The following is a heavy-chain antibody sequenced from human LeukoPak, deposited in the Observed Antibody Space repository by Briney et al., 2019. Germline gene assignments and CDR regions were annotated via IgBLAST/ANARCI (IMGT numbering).Heavy chain of an antibody. CDR2: IKQDGSEK. J-gene: IGHJ4*02. V-gene: IGHV3-7*01. Sequence: GGSLRLSCAASGFTFSSYWMSWVRQAPGKGLEWVANIKQDGSEKYYVDSVKGRFTISRDNAKNSLYLQMNSLRAEDTAVYYCARDQIVVVPAATFDYWGQGTLVTVSS. D-gene: IGHD2-2*01. CDR1: GFTFSSYW. CDR3: ARDQIVVVPAATFDY.